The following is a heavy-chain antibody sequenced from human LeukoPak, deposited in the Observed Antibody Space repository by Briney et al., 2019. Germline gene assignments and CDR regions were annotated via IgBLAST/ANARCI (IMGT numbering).Heavy chain of an antibody. D-gene: IGHD6-19*01. J-gene: IGHJ4*02. CDR2: IYYSGST. CDR3: VRHTTSGWYQVVY. Sequence: PPETLSLACTVSGGSISSGDYYWSWIRQPPGKGLEWIGYIYYSGSTYYNPSLKSRVTISVDASKNQFSLKLTSVTAADTAVYYCVRHTTSGWYQVVYWGQGTLVTVSS. V-gene: IGHV4-30-4*02. CDR1: GGSISSGDYY.